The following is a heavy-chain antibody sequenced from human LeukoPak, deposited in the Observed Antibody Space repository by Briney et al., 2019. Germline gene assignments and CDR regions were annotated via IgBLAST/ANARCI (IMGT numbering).Heavy chain of an antibody. CDR1: GYTFTSYY. V-gene: IGHV1-46*01. J-gene: IGHJ5*02. CDR3: ARNRGSTNGARVQWFDP. Sequence: ASVKVSCKASGYTFTSYYMHWVRQAPGQGLEWMGIINPSGGSTSYAQKFQGRVTMTRDTSTSTVYMELSSLRSEDTAVYYCARNRGSTNGARVQWFDPWGQGTLVTVSS. D-gene: IGHD2-8*01. CDR2: INPSGGST.